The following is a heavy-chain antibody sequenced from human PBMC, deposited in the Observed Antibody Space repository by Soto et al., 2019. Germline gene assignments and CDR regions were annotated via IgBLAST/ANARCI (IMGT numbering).Heavy chain of an antibody. CDR3: AKDMGGRHDY. D-gene: IGHD3-16*01. CDR1: GFTFSSYA. CDR2: ISGNAIST. Sequence: EVQLLESGGGLVQPGGSLRLSCAASGFTFSSYAMSWVRQAPGKGLEWVSGISGNAISTYYADSVKGRFTISRDNSKNTLYLPMNSLRAEDTSVYYCAKDMGGRHDYRCQGTLVTVSS. J-gene: IGHJ4*02. V-gene: IGHV3-23*01.